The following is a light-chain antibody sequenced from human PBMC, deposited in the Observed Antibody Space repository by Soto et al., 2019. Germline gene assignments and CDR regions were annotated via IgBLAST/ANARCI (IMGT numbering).Light chain of an antibody. Sequence: QSALTQPASVSGSPGQSITIPCTGTSGDVGGYNLVSWYQQHPGKAPKLMIYEVTERPSGVSNRFSGSKSGNTASLTISGIQPDDEADYYCCSYAGNSEVFGTGTKVTVL. CDR2: EVT. J-gene: IGLJ1*01. CDR1: SGDVGGYNL. CDR3: CSYAGNSEV. V-gene: IGLV2-23*02.